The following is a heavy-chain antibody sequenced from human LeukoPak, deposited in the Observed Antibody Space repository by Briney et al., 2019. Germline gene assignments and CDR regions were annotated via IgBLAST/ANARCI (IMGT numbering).Heavy chain of an antibody. V-gene: IGHV1-2*02. CDR2: INPNSGGT. D-gene: IGHD5-18*01. Sequence: ASVKVSCKASGYTFTGYYMHWVRQAPGQGLEWMGWINPNSGGTNYAQKFQGRVTMTRDTSISTAYMELSRLRSDDTAVYYCAGRPYSYGYGIGYWGQGTLVTVSS. J-gene: IGHJ4*02. CDR3: AGRPYSYGYGIGY. CDR1: GYTFTGYY.